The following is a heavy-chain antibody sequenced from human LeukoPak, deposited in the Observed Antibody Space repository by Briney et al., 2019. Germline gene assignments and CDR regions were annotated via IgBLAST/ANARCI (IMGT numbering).Heavy chain of an antibody. V-gene: IGHV4-38-2*01. CDR1: GYSIGSGYY. D-gene: IGHD6-19*01. CDR3: ASVSPGGWYSWRRAFDI. Sequence: SETLSLTCAVSGYSIGSGYYWGWIRQPPGKGLEWIGSIYHSGSTYYNPSLKSRVTISVDTSKNQFSLKLSSVTAADTAVYYCASVSPGGWYSWRRAFDIWGQGTMVTVSS. J-gene: IGHJ3*02. CDR2: IYHSGST.